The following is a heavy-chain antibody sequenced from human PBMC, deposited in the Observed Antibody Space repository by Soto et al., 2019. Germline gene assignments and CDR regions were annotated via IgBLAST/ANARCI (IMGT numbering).Heavy chain of an antibody. D-gene: IGHD2-21*01. Sequence: QVQLVQSGAEVKTPGASVKVSCKASGYTFATYDINWVRQAPGQGLEWMGWMNPNSGNTGYAQKFQGRLTMTRDTALSVAPRELSSLRNEDTAVYYCARSDGYNFNWLDSWGQGTLVTVSA. CDR2: MNPNSGNT. J-gene: IGHJ5*01. CDR3: ARSDGYNFNWLDS. V-gene: IGHV1-8*01. CDR1: GYTFATYD.